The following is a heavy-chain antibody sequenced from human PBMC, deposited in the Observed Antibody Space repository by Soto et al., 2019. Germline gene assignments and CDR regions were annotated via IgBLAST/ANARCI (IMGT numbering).Heavy chain of an antibody. CDR1: GFTVSSNY. CDR2: IYSGGST. Sequence: EVPLVESGGGLVQPGGSLRLSCAASGFTVSSNYMSWVRQAPGKGLEWVSVIYSGGSTYYADSVKGRFTISRDNSKSTLYRQMNSLRAEGTAVYYCARDEGSRASPPDYWGQGTLVTVSS. J-gene: IGHJ4*02. CDR3: ARDEGSRASPPDY. V-gene: IGHV3-66*01.